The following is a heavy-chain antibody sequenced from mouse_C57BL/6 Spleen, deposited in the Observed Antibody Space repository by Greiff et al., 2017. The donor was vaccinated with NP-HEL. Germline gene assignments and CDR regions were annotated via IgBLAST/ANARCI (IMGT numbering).Heavy chain of an antibody. D-gene: IGHD1-1*01. J-gene: IGHJ2*01. CDR2: IDPANGNT. CDR3: ARAFGGSQYYFDY. V-gene: IGHV14-3*01. CDR1: GFNIKNTY. Sequence: EVKLVESVAELVRPGASVKLSCTASGFNIKNTYMHWVKQRPEQGLEWIGRIDPANGNTKYAPKFQGKATITAGTSSNTAYLQLSSLTSEDTAIYYCARAFGGSQYYFDYWGQGTTLTVSS.